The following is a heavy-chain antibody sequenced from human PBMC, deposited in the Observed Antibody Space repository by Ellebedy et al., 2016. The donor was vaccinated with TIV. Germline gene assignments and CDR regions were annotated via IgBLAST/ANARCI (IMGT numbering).Heavy chain of an antibody. D-gene: IGHD4-23*01. CDR1: GGSISSYY. CDR3: ARALGGNSVAFDI. CDR2: IYYSGST. V-gene: IGHV4-59*01. J-gene: IGHJ3*02. Sequence: SETLSLTXTVSGGSISSYYWSWIRQPPGKGLEWIGCIYYSGSTNYNPSLKSRVTISVDTSKNQFSLKLSSVTAADTAVYYCARALGGNSVAFDIWGQGTMVTVSS.